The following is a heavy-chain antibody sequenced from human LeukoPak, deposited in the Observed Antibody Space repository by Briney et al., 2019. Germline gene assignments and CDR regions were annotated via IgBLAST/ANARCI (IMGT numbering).Heavy chain of an antibody. J-gene: IGHJ5*02. D-gene: IGHD2-2*01. CDR2: VSADGSSA. CDR3: ARGPISSNPGT. CDR1: GFTFSTYW. V-gene: IGHV3-74*01. Sequence: GGSLRLSCAASGFTFSTYWMHWVRQAPGKGLVWVSRVSADGSSATYADSVKGRFTISRDNAKNTLYLQMNSLRAEDTAIYYCARGPISSNPGTWGQGTLVTVSS.